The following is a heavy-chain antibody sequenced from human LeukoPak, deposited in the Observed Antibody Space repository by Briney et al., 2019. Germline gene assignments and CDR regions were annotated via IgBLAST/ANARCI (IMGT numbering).Heavy chain of an antibody. V-gene: IGHV3-11*03. Sequence: SGGSLRLSCAASGFTFSDYYMSWIRQAPGKGLEWVSYISSSSSFINYADSVKGRFTISRDSAKNSLYLQMNSLRAEDTAVYYCARSRDGYNPDAFDVSGQGTMVTVSS. CDR3: ARSRDGYNPDAFDV. CDR2: ISSSSSFI. D-gene: IGHD5-24*01. J-gene: IGHJ3*01. CDR1: GFTFSDYY.